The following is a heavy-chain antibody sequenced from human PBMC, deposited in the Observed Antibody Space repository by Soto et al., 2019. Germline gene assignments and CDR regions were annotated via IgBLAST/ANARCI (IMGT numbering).Heavy chain of an antibody. J-gene: IGHJ4*02. CDR2: IIQDGTT. CDR1: GLSFSMGW. CDR3: AKDLRPDGVWDFDS. Sequence: GGSLRLSCAASGLSFSMGWMNWVRQAPGRGPEWVSGIIQDGTTYYADSVKGRFTISRDNSRNSVYLQMITLRGEDTAVYYCAKDLRPDGVWDFDSWGQGTLVTVSS. D-gene: IGHD4-17*01. V-gene: IGHV3-23*01.